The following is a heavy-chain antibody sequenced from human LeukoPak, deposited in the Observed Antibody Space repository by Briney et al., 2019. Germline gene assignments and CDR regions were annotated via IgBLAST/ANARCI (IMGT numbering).Heavy chain of an antibody. J-gene: IGHJ5*02. CDR2: IYYSGST. Sequence: SETLSLTCIVSRGSISTTSFYWGWLRQPPGKALEWVGNIYYSGSTDYNPSLKSRVTIAVDTSKNQFSLKLSSVTAADTAVYYCARQTYSTYKWFDPWGQGTLVTVSS. D-gene: IGHD6-13*01. CDR3: ARQTYSTYKWFDP. CDR1: RGSISTTSFY. V-gene: IGHV4-39*01.